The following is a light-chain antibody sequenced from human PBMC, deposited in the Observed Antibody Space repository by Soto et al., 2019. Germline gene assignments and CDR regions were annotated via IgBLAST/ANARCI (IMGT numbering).Light chain of an antibody. CDR3: SSYAGSYIWV. Sequence: QSALTQPRSVSGSPGQSVTISCTGTSNDVGGYNFVSWYQQHPRKVPKLFIYDVSRRPSGVPDRFSGSKSGNTASLTISGLQAEDEADYYCSSYAGSYIWVFGGGTKLTVL. V-gene: IGLV2-11*01. CDR1: SNDVGGYNF. CDR2: DVS. J-gene: IGLJ2*01.